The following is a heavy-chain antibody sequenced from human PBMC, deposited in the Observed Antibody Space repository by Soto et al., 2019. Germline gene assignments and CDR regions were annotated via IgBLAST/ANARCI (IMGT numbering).Heavy chain of an antibody. J-gene: IGHJ5*02. CDR3: ARGGTYCSGGSCYWFDP. Sequence: SDTLSLTCTVSGGSISSYYWSWIRQPPGKGLEWIGYIYYSGSTNYNPSLKSRVTISVDTSKNQFSLKLSSVTAADTAVYYCARGGTYCSGGSCYWFDPWGQGTLVTVSS. V-gene: IGHV4-59*01. CDR1: GGSISSYY. CDR2: IYYSGST. D-gene: IGHD2-15*01.